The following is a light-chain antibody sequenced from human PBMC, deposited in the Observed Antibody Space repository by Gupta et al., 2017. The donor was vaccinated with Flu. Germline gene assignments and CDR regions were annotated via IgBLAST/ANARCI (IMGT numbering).Light chain of an antibody. CDR3: QQDSMWWT. J-gene: IGKJ1*01. V-gene: IGKV1-5*03. CDR1: EGIDNW. Sequence: DIQMTQSPSTLSASVGDTVTITCRASEGIDNWLAWYQQLPGKAPKLLIYRASTLETGVPSRFSGSGSGTEFSLTISSLQSDDIATYYCQQDSMWWTFGQGTKVEI. CDR2: RAS.